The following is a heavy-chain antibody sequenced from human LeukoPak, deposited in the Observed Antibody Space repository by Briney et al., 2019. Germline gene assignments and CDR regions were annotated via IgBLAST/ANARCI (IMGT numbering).Heavy chain of an antibody. Sequence: ASVKVSCKASGYTFTGYYMHWVRQAPGQGLEWMGWINPNSGGTNYAQKFQGWVTMTRDTSISTAYMELSRLRSDDTAVYYCARGSGTIADAATYYYYYGMDVWGQGTTVTVSS. CDR1: GYTFTGYY. V-gene: IGHV1-2*04. CDR2: INPNSGGT. J-gene: IGHJ6*02. CDR3: ARGSGTIADAATYYYYYGMDV. D-gene: IGHD1-7*01.